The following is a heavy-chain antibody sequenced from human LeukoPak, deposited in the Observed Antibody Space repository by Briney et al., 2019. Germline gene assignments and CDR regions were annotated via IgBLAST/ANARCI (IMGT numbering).Heavy chain of an antibody. CDR3: ARASDPWLQLT. CDR2: ISGSRGST. J-gene: IGHJ5*02. Sequence: GGSLRLSCAASGSTFSSYAMSWVRQAPGKGLEWVSAISGSRGSTYYADSVKGRYTISRDNAQTSLYLQMNSLRAEDTAVYYCARASDPWLQLTWGQGTLVTVS. CDR1: GSTFSSYA. V-gene: IGHV3-23*01. D-gene: IGHD5-24*01.